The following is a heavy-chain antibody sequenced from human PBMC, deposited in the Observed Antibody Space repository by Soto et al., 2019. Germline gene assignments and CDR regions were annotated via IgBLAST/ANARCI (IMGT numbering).Heavy chain of an antibody. CDR1: GGTFSTYG. D-gene: IGHD2-15*01. Sequence: ASVKVSCKASGGTFSTYGISWVRQAPGQGLEWMGGIIPIFGPANYAQKFQGRLTITADESTSTAYMELSSLRSEDTAVYYCARGRTEHVVFGYYYYYGMDVWGQGTTVTVSS. V-gene: IGHV1-69*13. J-gene: IGHJ6*02. CDR2: IIPIFGPA. CDR3: ARGRTEHVVFGYYYYYGMDV.